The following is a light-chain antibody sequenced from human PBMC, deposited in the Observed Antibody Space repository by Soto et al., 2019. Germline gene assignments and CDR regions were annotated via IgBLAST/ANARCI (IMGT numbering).Light chain of an antibody. CDR3: SSYTTSNTYV. CDR2: DVS. V-gene: IGLV2-18*02. J-gene: IGLJ1*01. Sequence: QSAVTQPPSVSGSPGQSVTISCTGTGADVGIYNRVAWYQQPPGTSPKLVICDVSNRPSGVPDRFSGSKSGSTASLTISGLQAEDEADYYCSSYTTSNTYVFGTGTKLTVL. CDR1: GADVGIYNR.